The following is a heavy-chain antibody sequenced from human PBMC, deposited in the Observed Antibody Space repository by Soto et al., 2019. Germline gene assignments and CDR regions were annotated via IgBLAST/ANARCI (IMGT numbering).Heavy chain of an antibody. D-gene: IGHD3-10*01. Sequence: EVQLVESGGGLVKPGGSLRLSCAASGFTFSSYSMNWVRQAPGKGLEWVSSISSSSSYIYCADSVKGRFTISRDNAKNSLYLQMNSLRAEDTAVYYCARVFPMARRGGMDVWGQGTTVTVSS. CDR1: GFTFSSYS. V-gene: IGHV3-21*01. CDR3: ARVFPMARRGGMDV. J-gene: IGHJ6*02. CDR2: ISSSSSYI.